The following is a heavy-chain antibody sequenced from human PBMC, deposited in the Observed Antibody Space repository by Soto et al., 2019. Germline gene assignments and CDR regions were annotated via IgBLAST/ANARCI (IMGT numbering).Heavy chain of an antibody. CDR2: IYYSGST. CDR1: GGSISSGGYY. Sequence: SETLYLTCTVSGGSISSGGYYWSWIRQHPGKKLEWIGYIYYSGSTNYNPSLKSRVTISVDTSKNQFSLKLSSVTAADTAVYYCARHDRLTSIYGSGSYYNAYFFDYWGQGTLVTVSS. CDR3: ARHDRLTSIYGSGSYYNAYFFDY. V-gene: IGHV4-61*08. J-gene: IGHJ4*02. D-gene: IGHD3-10*01.